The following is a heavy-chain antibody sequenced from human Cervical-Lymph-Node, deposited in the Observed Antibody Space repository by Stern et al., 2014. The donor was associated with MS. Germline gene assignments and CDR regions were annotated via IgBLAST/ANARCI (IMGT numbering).Heavy chain of an antibody. CDR1: GYTFPGYS. D-gene: IGHD3-22*01. V-gene: IGHV7-4-1*02. Sequence: VQLLESGSELKKPGASVKVSCKASGYTFPGYSMNWVRQAPGQGIEWMGWINTNTGNPTYARVFTGRFVLSLDTSVTTAYLRISSLKADDTALYYCARSSAWTDLDFWGQGTLVTVSS. J-gene: IGHJ4*02. CDR3: ARSSAWTDLDF. CDR2: INTNTGNP.